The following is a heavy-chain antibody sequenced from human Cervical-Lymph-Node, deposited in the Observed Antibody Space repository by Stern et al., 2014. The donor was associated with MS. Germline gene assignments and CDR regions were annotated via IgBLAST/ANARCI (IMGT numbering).Heavy chain of an antibody. D-gene: IGHD3-16*01. CDR3: AMRIPPLYL. V-gene: IGHV3-74*03. CDR2: IDSRGKNT. CDR1: GFSFSIYW. J-gene: IGHJ6*02. Sequence: EVQLVESGGGLVQPGGSLRLSCAASGFSFSIYWMYWVRPSHGEGLVWVSGIDSRGKNTTYADSVKGRFTVSRDNAKNTLYLQMNSLRAEDTAVYYCAMRIPPLYLWGQGTAVTVSS.